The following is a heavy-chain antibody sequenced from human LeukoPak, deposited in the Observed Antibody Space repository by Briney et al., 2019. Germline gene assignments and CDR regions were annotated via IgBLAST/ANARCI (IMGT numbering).Heavy chain of an antibody. J-gene: IGHJ4*02. Sequence: TLSLTCTVSGGSINNYYWAWLRQPPGKGLEYIGNIYYSGSTNYNPSLKSRVTISVDTSRNQFSLMLSSVTAADTAVYYCARHQPTLVRGVTHYYFDSWGQGALVTVSS. D-gene: IGHD3-10*01. CDR3: ARHQPTLVRGVTHYYFDS. CDR1: GGSINNYY. V-gene: IGHV4-59*08. CDR2: IYYSGST.